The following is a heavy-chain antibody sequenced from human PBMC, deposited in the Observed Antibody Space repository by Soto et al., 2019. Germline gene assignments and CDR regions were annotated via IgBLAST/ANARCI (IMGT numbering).Heavy chain of an antibody. CDR1: GGSISSSSYY. J-gene: IGHJ4*02. CDR3: ARRLSPMDTTIGHVDY. V-gene: IGHV4-39*01. Sequence: PSETLSLTCTVSGGSISSSSYYWGWIRQPPGKGLEWIGNIYYSGSTYYNPSLKSRVTISVDTSKNQFSLKLSSVTAADTAVYYCARRLSPMDTTIGHVDYWGQGSLVTVSS. CDR2: IYYSGST. D-gene: IGHD5-18*01.